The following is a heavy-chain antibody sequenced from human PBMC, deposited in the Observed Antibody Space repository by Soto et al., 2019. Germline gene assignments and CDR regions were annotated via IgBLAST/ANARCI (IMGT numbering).Heavy chain of an antibody. CDR3: ARFSAYCSSTSCYPSAFDI. V-gene: IGHV1-69*13. J-gene: IGHJ3*02. CDR1: GGTFSSYA. CDR2: IIPIFGTA. Sequence: SVKVSCKASGGTFSSYAISWVRQAPGQGLEWMGGIIPIFGTANYAQKFQGRVTITADESTSTAYMELSSLRSEDTAVYYCARFSAYCSSTSCYPSAFDIWGQGTMVTVSS. D-gene: IGHD2-2*01.